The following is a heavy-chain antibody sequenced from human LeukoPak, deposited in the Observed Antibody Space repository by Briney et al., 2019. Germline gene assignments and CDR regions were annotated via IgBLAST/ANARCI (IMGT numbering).Heavy chain of an antibody. J-gene: IGHJ4*02. CDR1: GYTFSDYA. CDR3: ARGSTSDWPLDH. V-gene: IGHV1-3*01. Sequence: ASVKVSCKASGYTFSDYAMHWVRQAHGQRFEWMGWIDAGNGDTRYSQKFQGRVTITRDTSASTAYIELRSLRSEYTAMYYCARGSTSDWPLDHWGQETLVTISS. D-gene: IGHD2-2*01. CDR2: IDAGNGDT.